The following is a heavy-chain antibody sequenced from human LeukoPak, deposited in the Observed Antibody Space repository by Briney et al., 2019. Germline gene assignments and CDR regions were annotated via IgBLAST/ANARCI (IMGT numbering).Heavy chain of an antibody. CDR3: ARGVPAANSYYYYYMDV. Sequence: SVKVSCKASGGTFSSYAISWVRQAPGQGLEWMGGIIPIFGTANYAQKFQGRVTITADESTSTAHMELSSLRSEDTAVYYCARGVPAANSYYYYYMDVWGKGTTVTISS. J-gene: IGHJ6*03. CDR1: GGTFSSYA. D-gene: IGHD2-2*01. V-gene: IGHV1-69*13. CDR2: IIPIFGTA.